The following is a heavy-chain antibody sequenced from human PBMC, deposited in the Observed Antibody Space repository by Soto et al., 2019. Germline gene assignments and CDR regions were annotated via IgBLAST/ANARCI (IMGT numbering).Heavy chain of an antibody. J-gene: IGHJ5*02. CDR3: AHSLIAAPGTIWFDP. CDR2: IYWNDDK. D-gene: IGHD6-13*01. V-gene: IGHV2-5*01. CDR1: GFSLSTSGVG. Sequence: QITLKESGPTLVKPTQTLTLTCTFSGFSLSTSGVGVGWIRQPPGKALEWLALIYWNDDKRYSPSLKSRLTITKDTSKNQVVLTMTNMDPVDTATYYCAHSLIAAPGTIWFDPWGQGTLVTVSS.